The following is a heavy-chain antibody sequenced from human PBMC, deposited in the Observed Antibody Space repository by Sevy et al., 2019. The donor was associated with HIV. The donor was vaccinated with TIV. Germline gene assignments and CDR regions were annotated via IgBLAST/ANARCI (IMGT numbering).Heavy chain of an antibody. CDR2: ISYDGRNK. CDR1: GIIFTTSD. Sequence: GGSLRLSCAVSGIIFTTSDMHWVRQAPGKGLEWVAVISYDGRNKFYGDSVKGRFTISRDNSKNILYLQMNSLRVEDTAVYYCTKDFTGYNGMDVWGQGTMVTVSS. CDR3: TKDFTGYNGMDV. V-gene: IGHV3-30*18. J-gene: IGHJ6*02. D-gene: IGHD3-9*01.